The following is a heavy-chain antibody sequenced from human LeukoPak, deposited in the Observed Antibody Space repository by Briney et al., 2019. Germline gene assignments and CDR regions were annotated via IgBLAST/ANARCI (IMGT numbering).Heavy chain of an antibody. D-gene: IGHD4-11*01. CDR3: ARHRSNYGYYYYYMDV. V-gene: IGHV5-51*01. CDR1: GYSFTSYW. CDR2: IYPGDSDT. J-gene: IGHJ6*03. Sequence: GESLKISCKGSGYSFTSYWIGWVRQMPGKGLEWMAIIYPGDSDTRYSPSFQGQVTISADKSISTAYLQWSSLKASDTAMYYCARHRSNYGYYYYYMDVWGKGTTVTVSS.